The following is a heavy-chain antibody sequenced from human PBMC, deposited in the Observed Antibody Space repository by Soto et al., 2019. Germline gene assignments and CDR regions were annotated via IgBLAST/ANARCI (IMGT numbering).Heavy chain of an antibody. Sequence: GASVKVSCKASGFNFAGYFLHWVRQTPGQGLEWMGWINPNSGATKDAQKFQGRVTMTWDTSIKTAYMELVSLRFDDMAIYYCARGVWGSSPELDYWGQGTRVTVSS. CDR2: INPNSGAT. V-gene: IGHV1-2*02. CDR3: ARGVWGSSPELDY. J-gene: IGHJ4*02. CDR1: GFNFAGYF. D-gene: IGHD3-16*01.